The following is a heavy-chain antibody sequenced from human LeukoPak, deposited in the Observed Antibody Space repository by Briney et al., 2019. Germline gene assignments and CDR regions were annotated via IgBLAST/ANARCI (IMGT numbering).Heavy chain of an antibody. CDR3: ARKSITIFGVVAHGFDP. Sequence: GGSLRLSCAASGFTFSDYCMSWIRQAPGKGLEWVSYISSSGGTIYYADSVKGRFTISRDNAKNSLYLQMNSLRAEDTAVYYCARKSITIFGVVAHGFDPWGQGTLVTVSS. V-gene: IGHV3-11*04. J-gene: IGHJ5*02. CDR2: ISSSGGTI. D-gene: IGHD3-3*01. CDR1: GFTFSDYC.